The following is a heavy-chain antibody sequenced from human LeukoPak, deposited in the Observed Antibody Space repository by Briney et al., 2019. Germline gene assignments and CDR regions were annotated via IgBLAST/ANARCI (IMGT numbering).Heavy chain of an antibody. CDR1: GFTFSSYA. D-gene: IGHD3-9*01. Sequence: GGSLRLSCAASGFTFSSYAMTWVRQAPGKGLEWVSAITTSGSSTYYADSVKGRFTISRDNSKDTLYLQMNSLRAEDTAVYYCVKREARYDMSWDQGTLVTVSS. V-gene: IGHV3-23*01. CDR3: VKREARYDMS. CDR2: ITTSGSST. J-gene: IGHJ4*02.